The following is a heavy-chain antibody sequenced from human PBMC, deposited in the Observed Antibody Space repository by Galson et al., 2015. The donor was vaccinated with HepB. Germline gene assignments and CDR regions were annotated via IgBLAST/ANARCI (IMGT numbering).Heavy chain of an antibody. Sequence: SLRLSCAASGFTFSSYAMSWVRQAPGKGLEWVSAISGSGGSTYYADSVKGRFTISRDNSKNTLYLQMNSLRGEDTAIYYCARAFVTGGCWDYWGQGTLLTVSS. CDR2: ISGSGGST. D-gene: IGHD3-16*01. CDR1: GFTFSSYA. J-gene: IGHJ4*02. V-gene: IGHV3-23*01. CDR3: ARAFVTGGCWDY.